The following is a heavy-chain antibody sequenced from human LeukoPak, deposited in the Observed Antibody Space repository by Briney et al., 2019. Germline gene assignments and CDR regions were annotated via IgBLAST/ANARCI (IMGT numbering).Heavy chain of an antibody. CDR3: AELGITMIGGV. CDR1: GFTFNDYY. D-gene: IGHD3-10*02. CDR2: IKHIGPTT. J-gene: IGHJ6*04. V-gene: IGHV3-11*04. Sequence: GGSLRLSCAASGFTFNDYYMTWIRQAPGKGLEWVSTIKHIGPTTYYADSVKGRFTISRDNAKNSLYLQMNSLRAEDTAVYYRAELGITMIGGVWGKGTTVTISS.